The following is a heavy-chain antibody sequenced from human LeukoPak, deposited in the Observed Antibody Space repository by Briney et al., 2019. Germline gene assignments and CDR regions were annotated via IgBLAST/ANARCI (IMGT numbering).Heavy chain of an antibody. CDR1: GYSISSGYY. CDR2: IYHSGST. Sequence: PSETLSLTCTVSGYSISSGYYWGWIRQPPGKGLEWIGSIYHSGSTYQNPSLKSRVTISVDTSKNQFSLKLSSVTAADTAVYYCARVIGYCDFWSGHFDYWGQGTLVTVSS. V-gene: IGHV4-38-2*02. CDR3: ARVIGYCDFWSGHFDY. J-gene: IGHJ4*02. D-gene: IGHD3-3*01.